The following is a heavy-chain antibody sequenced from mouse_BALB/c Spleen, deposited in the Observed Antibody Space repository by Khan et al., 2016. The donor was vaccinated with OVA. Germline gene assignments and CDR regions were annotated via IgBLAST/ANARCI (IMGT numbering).Heavy chain of an antibody. D-gene: IGHD2-3*01. CDR1: GFSLTTYG. V-gene: IGHV2-3*01. Sequence: QMQLEESGPGLVAPSQSLSITCTVSGFSLTTYGVNWIRQPPGKGLEWLGVIWGDGSTNYHSALISRLSISKDNSKSHVFLKLNSLQTADTATDYCAKWGDGSTYAMDYWGQGTSVTVSS. CDR2: IWGDGST. CDR3: AKWGDGSTYAMDY. J-gene: IGHJ4*01.